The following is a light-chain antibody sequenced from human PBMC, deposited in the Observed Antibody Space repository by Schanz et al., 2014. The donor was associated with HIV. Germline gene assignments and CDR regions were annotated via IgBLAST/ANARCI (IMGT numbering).Light chain of an antibody. J-gene: IGLJ2*01. Sequence: QSALTQPASVSGSPGQSITISCTGSSGDVGPYDSLSSYQQHPGQAPKLLIYDGTYRPSGISNRFSGSKSAYTASLTISGLQPEDEADYYCSSYTTSSTLVFGGGTKLTVL. CDR1: SGDVGPYDS. CDR2: DGT. V-gene: IGLV2-14*03. CDR3: SSYTTSSTLV.